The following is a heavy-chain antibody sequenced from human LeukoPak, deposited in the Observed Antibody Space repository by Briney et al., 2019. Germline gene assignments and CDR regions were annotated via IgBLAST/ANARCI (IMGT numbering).Heavy chain of an antibody. CDR2: IYSGGST. V-gene: IGHV3-53*01. Sequence: GGSLRLSCAASGFTVSSNYMSWVRQAPGKGLEWVSVIYSGGSTYYADSVKGRFTISRDNSKNTLYLQMNSLRAEDTAVYYCAREGSGYHVGDDWGQGTLVTVSS. CDR1: GFTVSSNY. CDR3: AREGSGYHVGDD. D-gene: IGHD3-22*01. J-gene: IGHJ4*02.